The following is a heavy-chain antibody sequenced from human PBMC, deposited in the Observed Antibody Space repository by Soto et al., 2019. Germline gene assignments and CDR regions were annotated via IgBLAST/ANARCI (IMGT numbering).Heavy chain of an antibody. CDR2: IKQDGSEK. Sequence: GGSLRLSCAASGFTFSSYWMSWVRQAPGKGLEWVANIKQDGSEKYYVDSVKGRFTISRDNAKNSLYLQMNSLRAEDTAVYYCARDLGYSYGSDAFDIWGQGTMVTVSS. V-gene: IGHV3-7*01. D-gene: IGHD5-18*01. CDR3: ARDLGYSYGSDAFDI. CDR1: GFTFSSYW. J-gene: IGHJ3*02.